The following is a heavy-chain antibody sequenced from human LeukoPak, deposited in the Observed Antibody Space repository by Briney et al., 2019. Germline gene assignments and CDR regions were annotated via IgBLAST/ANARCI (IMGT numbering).Heavy chain of an antibody. CDR2: ISYDGSNK. Sequence: PGRSLRLSCAASGFTFSSYGMHWVRQAPGKGLEWVAVISYDGSNKYYADSVKGRFTISRDNSKNTLYLQMNSLRAEDTAVYYCAKDSHGSYYYFDYWGQGTLVTVSS. D-gene: IGHD1-26*01. CDR3: AKDSHGSYYYFDY. CDR1: GFTFSSYG. J-gene: IGHJ4*02. V-gene: IGHV3-30*18.